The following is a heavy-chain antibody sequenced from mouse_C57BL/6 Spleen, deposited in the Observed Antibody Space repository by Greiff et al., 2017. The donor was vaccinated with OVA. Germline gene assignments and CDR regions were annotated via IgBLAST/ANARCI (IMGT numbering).Heavy chain of an antibody. V-gene: IGHV1-82*01. D-gene: IGHD2-1*01. Sequence: QVQLKQSGPELVKPGASVKISCKASGYAFSSSWMNWVKQRPGKGLEWIGRIYPGDGDTNYNGKFKGKATLTADKSSSTAYMQLSSLTSEDSAVYFCARSKGNYGYAMDYWGQGTSVTVSS. J-gene: IGHJ4*01. CDR1: GYAFSSSW. CDR2: IYPGDGDT. CDR3: ARSKGNYGYAMDY.